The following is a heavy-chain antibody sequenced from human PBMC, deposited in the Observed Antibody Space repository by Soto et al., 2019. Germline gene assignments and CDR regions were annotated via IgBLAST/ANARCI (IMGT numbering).Heavy chain of an antibody. Sequence: SETLSLTCAVSGVTISTYYWSWIRQPPGKGLEWIGYNYHSGTTNYNPSPKSRVTISVDTYKNQFSLRLTSVTAADTAIYYCVREAYIGYGHAIDHWGQGTIVTVS. D-gene: IGHD5-12*01. CDR3: VREAYIGYGHAIDH. J-gene: IGHJ4*02. V-gene: IGHV4-59*01. CDR2: NYHSGTT. CDR1: GVTISTYY.